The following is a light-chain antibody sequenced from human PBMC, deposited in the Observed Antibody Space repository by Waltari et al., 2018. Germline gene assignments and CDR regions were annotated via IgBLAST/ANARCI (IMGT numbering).Light chain of an antibody. Sequence: QSALTQPPSVSGSPGQSVTISCTGTSSDIGAYNRVSWYQQSPGTAPKLIISEVDSRPSGVPVRFSGSKSGNTASLTISGLQAEDEATYYCTSFTTSITLVFGGGTKVTVL. CDR2: EVD. V-gene: IGLV2-18*02. CDR1: SSDIGAYNR. CDR3: TSFTTSITLV. J-gene: IGLJ3*02.